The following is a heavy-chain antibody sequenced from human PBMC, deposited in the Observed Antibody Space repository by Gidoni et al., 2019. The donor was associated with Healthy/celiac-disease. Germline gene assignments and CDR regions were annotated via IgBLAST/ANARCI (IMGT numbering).Heavy chain of an antibody. V-gene: IGHV4-61*01. Sequence: QVQLQESGPGLVKPSETLSLTCTVSGGSVSSGSYYWSWIRQPPGKGLEWIGYIYYSGSTNYNPSRKSRVTISVDTSKNQFSLKLSSVTAADTAVYYCARGDDDYVQLFDYWGQGTLVTVSS. CDR1: GGSVSSGSYY. CDR3: ARGDDDYVQLFDY. D-gene: IGHD3-16*01. CDR2: IYYSGST. J-gene: IGHJ4*02.